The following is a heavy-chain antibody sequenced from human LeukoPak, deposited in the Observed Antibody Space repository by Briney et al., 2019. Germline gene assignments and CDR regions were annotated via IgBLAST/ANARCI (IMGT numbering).Heavy chain of an antibody. CDR2: IKEDGSQK. V-gene: IGHV3-7*03. CDR3: ARDVSGNLDY. Sequence: PGGSLRLSCAASGFTFSTWMAWVRQAPGKGLEWLANIKEDGSQKHYADSVKGRFTISRDNAENSVYLQMTSPRAEDTAVYYCARDVSGNLDYWGQGTLVTVSS. J-gene: IGHJ4*02. D-gene: IGHD4-23*01. CDR1: GFTFSTW.